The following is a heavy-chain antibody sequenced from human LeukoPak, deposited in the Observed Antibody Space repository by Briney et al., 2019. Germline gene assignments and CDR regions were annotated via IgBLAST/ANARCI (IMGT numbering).Heavy chain of an antibody. CDR2: MNPNSANT. CDR3: ARVPAGDYYYGMDV. D-gene: IGHD2-2*01. Sequence: ASVKVSCKASGYTFTTYDINWVRQATGQGLEWMGWMNPNSANTGYAQKFQGRVTMIRNTSISTAYMELSSLRSEDTAVYYCARVPAGDYYYGMDVWGQGTTVTVSS. V-gene: IGHV1-8*01. CDR1: GYTFTTYD. J-gene: IGHJ6*02.